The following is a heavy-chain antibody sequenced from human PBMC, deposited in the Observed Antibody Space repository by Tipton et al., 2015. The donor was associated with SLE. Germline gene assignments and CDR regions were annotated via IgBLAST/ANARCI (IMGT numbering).Heavy chain of an antibody. CDR1: GYSIKSTGYY. D-gene: IGHD3-10*01. Sequence: TLSLTCSDSGYSIKSTGYYWGWIRQPPGKGLEWVGTAYHGGSASYNPSLKCRVTISLDTSKNHFFLTLTSVTAADTAVYYCARDQDEGYGSALDYWGQGILVTVSS. V-gene: IGHV4-38-2*02. CDR3: ARDQDEGYGSALDY. J-gene: IGHJ4*02. CDR2: AYHGGSA.